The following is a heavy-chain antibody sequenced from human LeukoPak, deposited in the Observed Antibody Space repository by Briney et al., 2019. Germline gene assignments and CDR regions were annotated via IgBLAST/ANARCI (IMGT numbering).Heavy chain of an antibody. CDR1: GFTFSSYS. V-gene: IGHV3-30*02. CDR3: ATISGSVHSGDGMDV. Sequence: GGSLRLSCAASGFTFSSYSMNWVRQAPGKGLGWVPFIRYDGSNKYYADSVKGRFTISRDNSKNTLYLQMNSLRSEDTAVYYCATISGSVHSGDGMDVWGKGTTVTVSS. D-gene: IGHD1-26*01. CDR2: IRYDGSNK. J-gene: IGHJ6*04.